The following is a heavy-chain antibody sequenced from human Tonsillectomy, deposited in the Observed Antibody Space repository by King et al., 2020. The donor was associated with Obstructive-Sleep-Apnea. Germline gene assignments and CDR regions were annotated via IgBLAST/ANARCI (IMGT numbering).Heavy chain of an antibody. D-gene: IGHD2-2*01. Sequence: VTLKESGPALVKPTQTLTLTCTFSGFSLSTSGLCVSWIRQPPGKALEWLARIDWDDDKYYSTTLKTRLTISKDTPKKQVVLTMTNMDPQDTATHYCTRALVAAPVLGAMDVWGQGTTVTVSS. CDR2: IDWDDDK. CDR1: GFSLSTSGLC. CDR3: TRALVAAPVLGAMDV. J-gene: IGHJ6*02. V-gene: IGHV2-70*11.